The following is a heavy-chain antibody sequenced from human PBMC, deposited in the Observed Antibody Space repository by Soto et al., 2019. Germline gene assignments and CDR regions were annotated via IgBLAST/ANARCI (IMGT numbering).Heavy chain of an antibody. J-gene: IGHJ4*02. CDR1: GFIFSSYA. CDR3: AKESTVAGFDY. Sequence: EVQLLESGGGLVQPGGSLRLSCAASGFIFSSYAMSWVRQAPGMGLEWVSGIRGSGGSTYYADSVKGRFTISRDNSKNTLYLQMNSLRAEDTAVYYCAKESTVAGFDYWGQGTLVTVSS. CDR2: IRGSGGST. V-gene: IGHV3-23*01. D-gene: IGHD6-19*01.